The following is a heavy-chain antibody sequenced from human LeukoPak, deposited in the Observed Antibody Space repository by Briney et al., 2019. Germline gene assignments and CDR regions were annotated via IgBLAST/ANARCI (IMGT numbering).Heavy chain of an antibody. D-gene: IGHD4-17*01. Sequence: SETLSLTCTVSGGSISSSSYYWGWIRQPPGKGLEWIGSIYYSGSTYYNPSLKSRFTISVDTSKNQFSLKLSSVTAADTAVYYCARLDGDHATPWGQGTLVTVSS. CDR1: GGSISSSSYY. CDR3: ARLDGDHATP. J-gene: IGHJ4*02. CDR2: IYYSGST. V-gene: IGHV4-39*01.